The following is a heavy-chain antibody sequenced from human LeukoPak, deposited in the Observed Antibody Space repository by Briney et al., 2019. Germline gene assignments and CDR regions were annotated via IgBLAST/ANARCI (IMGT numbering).Heavy chain of an antibody. V-gene: IGHV1-8*03. CDR2: INPNGGNT. J-gene: IGHJ4*02. CDR1: GYTFTSYD. Sequence: ASVKVSCTASGYTFTSYDINWVRQATGQGLEWMGWINPNGGNTGSAQKFQGRVTITRNTSISTAYMELSSLRSEDTAVYYCARGSLFRRITMVRGVITKYYFDYWGQGTLVTVSS. D-gene: IGHD3-10*01. CDR3: ARGSLFRRITMVRGVITKYYFDY.